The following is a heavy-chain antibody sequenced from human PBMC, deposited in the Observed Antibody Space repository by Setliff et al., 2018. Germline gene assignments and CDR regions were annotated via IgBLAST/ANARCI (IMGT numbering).Heavy chain of an antibody. Sequence: LSLTCTVSGGSISSGSYYWSWIRQPPGKGLEWIGEINHSGSTNYNPSLKSRVTISVDTSKNQFSLKLSSVTAADTAVYYCARGRYYYGSGSYRTDAFDIWGQGTMVTVSS. J-gene: IGHJ3*02. CDR3: ARGRYYYGSGSYRTDAFDI. V-gene: IGHV4-39*07. D-gene: IGHD3-10*01. CDR1: GGSISSGSYY. CDR2: INHSGST.